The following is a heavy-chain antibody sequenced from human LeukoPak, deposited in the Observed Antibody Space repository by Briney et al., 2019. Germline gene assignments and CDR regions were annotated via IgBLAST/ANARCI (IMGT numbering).Heavy chain of an antibody. CDR2: INPNSGGT. D-gene: IGHD3-9*01. V-gene: IGHV1-2*06. Sequence: ASVKVSXKASGYTFTGYYMHWVRQAPGQGLEWMGRINPNSGGTNYAQKFQGRVTMTRDTSISTAYMELSRLKSDDTAVYYCARAEDDILTGFDYWGQGTLVTVSS. CDR1: GYTFTGYY. CDR3: ARAEDDILTGFDY. J-gene: IGHJ4*02.